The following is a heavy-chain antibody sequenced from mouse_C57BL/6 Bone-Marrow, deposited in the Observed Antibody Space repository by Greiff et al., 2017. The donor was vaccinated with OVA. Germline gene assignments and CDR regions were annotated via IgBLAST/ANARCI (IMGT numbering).Heavy chain of an antibody. D-gene: IGHD3-2*02. J-gene: IGHJ4*01. V-gene: IGHV1-15*01. CDR2: IDPETGGT. CDR1: GYTFTDYE. CDR3: TRPTRLRPKYYAMDY. Sequence: VQLQQSGAELVRPGASVTLSCKASGYTFTDYEMHWVKQPPVHGLEWIGAIDPETGGTAYNQKFNGKAVPTADKSSSTDYMESRSLTSEDSVVYYGTRPTRLRPKYYAMDYWGQGTSVTVSS.